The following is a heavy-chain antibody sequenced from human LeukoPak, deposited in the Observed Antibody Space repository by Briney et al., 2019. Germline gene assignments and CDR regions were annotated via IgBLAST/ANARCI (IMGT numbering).Heavy chain of an antibody. D-gene: IGHD2-15*01. Sequence: ASETLSLTCAVSGGSISSSNWWSWVRQPPGKGLEWIGEIYHSGSANYNPSLKSRVTISVDKSKNQFSLKLSSVTAADTAVYYCARSISCSGGSCYYYYMDVWGKGTTVTVSS. CDR3: ARSISCSGGSCYYYYMDV. CDR1: GGSISSSNW. CDR2: IYHSGSA. J-gene: IGHJ6*03. V-gene: IGHV4-4*02.